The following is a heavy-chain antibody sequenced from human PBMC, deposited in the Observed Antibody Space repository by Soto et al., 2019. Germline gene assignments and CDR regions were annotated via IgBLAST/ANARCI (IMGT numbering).Heavy chain of an antibody. D-gene: IGHD4-17*01. CDR2: ISTSGST. Sequence: PSETLSLTCTVSGASISDNTYYWGWFRQPPGKGLEWVGSISTSGSTYSNPSLKSRVTISVDTSKNQFSLKLTSVTAADTAVFYCARLDGDSGNWFDPWSQGTLVTVSS. J-gene: IGHJ5*02. CDR3: ARLDGDSGNWFDP. CDR1: GASISDNTYY. V-gene: IGHV4-39*01.